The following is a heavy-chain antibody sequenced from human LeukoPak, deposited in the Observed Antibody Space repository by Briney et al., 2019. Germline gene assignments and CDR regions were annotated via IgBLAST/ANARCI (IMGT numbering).Heavy chain of an antibody. D-gene: IGHD1-26*01. Sequence: SEPLSLTCSVSGGPISGYYWSWIRQVPGERLEWIGYIYHSGRNTFNPSLERRVTMSLGTSKNQLSLNLSFVTAADTGLYFCARRRAQSSGPSYYYFYMDVWGKGTTVTVSS. CDR2: IYHSGRN. V-gene: IGHV4-59*01. J-gene: IGHJ6*03. CDR3: ARRRAQSSGPSYYYFYMDV. CDR1: GGPISGYY.